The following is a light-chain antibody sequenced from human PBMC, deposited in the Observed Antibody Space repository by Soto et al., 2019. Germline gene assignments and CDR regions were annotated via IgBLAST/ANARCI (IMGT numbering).Light chain of an antibody. CDR2: GVS. V-gene: IGKV3-20*01. CDR3: QQFHISRT. J-gene: IGKJ1*01. CDR1: QSLNARY. Sequence: EIVLTQSPGTLSLSPGERATLSCRASQSLNARYLAWYQVKPGQAPRLLFYGVSSRATGIPDRFIGSGSGTDFTLTITGLEPEDFAVYYCQQFHISRTFGQGTKVEIK.